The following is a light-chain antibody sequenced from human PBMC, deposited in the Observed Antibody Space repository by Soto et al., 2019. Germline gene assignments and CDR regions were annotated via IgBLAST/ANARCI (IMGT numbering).Light chain of an antibody. J-gene: IGLJ1*01. CDR1: SSNIGSNY. CDR2: SNN. CDR3: AAWDDSLSGSDV. V-gene: IGLV1-47*02. Sequence: QSVLTQPPSASGTPGQRVTISCSGSSSNIGSNYVYWYQQLPGTAPKLLIDSNNQRPSGVPDRFSGSKSGTSASLAISGLRSEDEADYYCAAWDDSLSGSDVFGTGTKLTVL.